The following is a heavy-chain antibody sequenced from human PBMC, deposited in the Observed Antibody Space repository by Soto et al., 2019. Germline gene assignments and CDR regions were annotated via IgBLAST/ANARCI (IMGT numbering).Heavy chain of an antibody. CDR3: ARLTYDSKDY. CDR1: GGSISSGGYS. D-gene: IGHD3-22*01. CDR2: IYHSGST. Sequence: SETLSLTCAVSGGSISSGGYSWSWIRQPPGKGLEWIGYIYHSGSTYYNPSLKSRVTISVDTSKNQFSLKLSSVTAADTAVYYCARLTYDSKDYWGQGTLVTVSS. J-gene: IGHJ4*02. V-gene: IGHV4-30-2*03.